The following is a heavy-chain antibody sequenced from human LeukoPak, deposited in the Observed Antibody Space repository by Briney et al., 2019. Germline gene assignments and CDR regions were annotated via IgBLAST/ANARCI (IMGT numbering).Heavy chain of an antibody. CDR3: ARYNGGIAAAGSDY. CDR1: GFTFSTYS. CDR2: ISSSSSYI. J-gene: IGHJ4*02. D-gene: IGHD6-13*01. Sequence: GGSLRLSCAASGFTFSTYSMNWVRQAPGKGLEWVSSISSSSSYIYYADSVKGRFTISRDNAKNSLYLQMNSLRAEDTALYYCARYNGGIAAAGSDYWGREPWSPSPQ. V-gene: IGHV3-21*01.